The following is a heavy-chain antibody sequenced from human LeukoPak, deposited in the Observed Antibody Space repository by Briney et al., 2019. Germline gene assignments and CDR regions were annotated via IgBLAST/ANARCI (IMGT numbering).Heavy chain of an antibody. Sequence: ASVTVSFKASGYTFNVYYIHWVRQAPGQGLEWMGWINPNSGGTNYVQKFQGRVTMTRDTSISTAYMELNRLKSDDTAVYFCAREATPGTNWFDPWGQGTLVTVSS. V-gene: IGHV1-2*02. D-gene: IGHD6-13*01. CDR1: GYTFNVYY. J-gene: IGHJ5*02. CDR3: AREATPGTNWFDP. CDR2: INPNSGGT.